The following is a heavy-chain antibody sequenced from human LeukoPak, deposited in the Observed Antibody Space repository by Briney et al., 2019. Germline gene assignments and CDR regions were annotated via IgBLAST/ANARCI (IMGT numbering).Heavy chain of an antibody. J-gene: IGHJ3*02. CDR3: ARADNGSGSYAFDI. V-gene: IGHV3-33*08. CDR2: IWHGQKKE. CDR1: GFTFSKYG. D-gene: IGHD3-10*01. Sequence: GGSLRLSCAASGFTFSKYGMHWVRQAPGKGLEWVAVIWHGQKKEYYADSVKGRFTISRDNSKNTLDLQMRSLRAEDTAVYYCARADNGSGSYAFDIWGQGTRVSVSS.